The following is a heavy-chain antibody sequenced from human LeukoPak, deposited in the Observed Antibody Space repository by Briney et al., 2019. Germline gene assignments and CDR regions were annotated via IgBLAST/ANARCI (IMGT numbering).Heavy chain of an antibody. Sequence: PSETLSLTCTVSGDSVSSYYWSWIRQPPGKGLEWIGRIYTSGSTNYNPSLKSRVTMSVDTSKNQFSLKLSSVTAADTAVYYCARVYYYDSSGPALDAFDIWGQGTMVTVSS. CDR1: GDSVSSYY. V-gene: IGHV4-4*07. D-gene: IGHD3-22*01. CDR3: ARVYYYDSSGPALDAFDI. J-gene: IGHJ3*02. CDR2: IYTSGST.